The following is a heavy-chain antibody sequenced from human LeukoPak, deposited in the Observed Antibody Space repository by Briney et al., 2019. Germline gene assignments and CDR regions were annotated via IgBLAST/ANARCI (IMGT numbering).Heavy chain of an antibody. V-gene: IGHV3-74*01. CDR3: VRDPSNSGNWFDL. D-gene: IGHD4-11*01. CDR1: GFNLRDYW. Sequence: GGSLRLSCAASGFNLRDYWMHWVRQAPGKGLVWVSRLGTDGTYTNYADSVKGRFTISRGNAKNTLYLQMDSLRAEDTAFYYCVRDPSNSGNWFDLWGQGTLVTVSS. J-gene: IGHJ5*02. CDR2: LGTDGTYT.